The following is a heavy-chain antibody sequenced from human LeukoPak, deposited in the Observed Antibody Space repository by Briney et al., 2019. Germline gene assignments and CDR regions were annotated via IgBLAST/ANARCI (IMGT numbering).Heavy chain of an antibody. CDR2: IYSGGST. D-gene: IGHD3-22*01. Sequence: GGSLRLSCAASGFTVSSNYMSWVRQAPGKGLEWVSVIYSGGSTYYADSVKGRFTISRDNSKNTLYLQMNSLRAEDTAVYYCARDHSYYDSSGYYFNWFDPWGQGTLVTVSS. CDR3: ARDHSYYDSSGYYFNWFDP. CDR1: GFTVSSNY. V-gene: IGHV3-53*01. J-gene: IGHJ5*02.